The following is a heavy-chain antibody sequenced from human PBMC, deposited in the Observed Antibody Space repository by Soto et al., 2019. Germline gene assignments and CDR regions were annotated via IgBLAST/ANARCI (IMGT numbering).Heavy chain of an antibody. CDR3: ARAKSAATGVGGY. CDR1: GFTFSSYW. Sequence: EVQLVESGGGLVQPGGSLRLSCAASGFTFSSYWMTWVRQAPGKGLEWVANINQYESDKYYVDSVRGRFTISRDNAKNSLYLEMNNLRDEDTAVYYCARAKSAATGVGGYWGQGTLVIVSS. CDR2: INQYESDK. J-gene: IGHJ4*02. V-gene: IGHV3-7*05. D-gene: IGHD2-8*02.